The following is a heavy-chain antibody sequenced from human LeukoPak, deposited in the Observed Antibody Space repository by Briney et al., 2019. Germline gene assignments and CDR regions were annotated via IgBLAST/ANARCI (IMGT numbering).Heavy chain of an antibody. Sequence: GGPLRLFWATSGFTFSGYAMNWVGQAPGKGLEWVPVISYDGSNKYYADSVKGRFTISRDNSKNTLYLQMNSLRAEDTAVYYCARNYYDSSGYYYSLGYWGQGTLVTVSS. CDR3: ARNYYDSSGYYYSLGY. V-gene: IGHV3-30-3*01. D-gene: IGHD3-22*01. CDR1: GFTFSGYA. J-gene: IGHJ4*02. CDR2: ISYDGSNK.